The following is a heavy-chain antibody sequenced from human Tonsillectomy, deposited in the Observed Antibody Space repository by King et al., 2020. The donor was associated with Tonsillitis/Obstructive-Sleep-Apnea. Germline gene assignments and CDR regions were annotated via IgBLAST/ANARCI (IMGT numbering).Heavy chain of an antibody. Sequence: VQLQESGPGLVKPSETLSLTCTVSGYSISSGYYWGWIRQPPGKGLEWIGSIYHSGSTYYNPSLKSRVTISVDTSKNQFSLKLSSVTAADTAVYYCAGEGADSEYYDGMDVWGQGTTVTVSS. V-gene: IGHV4-38-2*02. CDR2: IYHSGST. CDR1: GYSISSGYY. D-gene: IGHD2-21*02. J-gene: IGHJ6*02. CDR3: AGEGADSEYYDGMDV.